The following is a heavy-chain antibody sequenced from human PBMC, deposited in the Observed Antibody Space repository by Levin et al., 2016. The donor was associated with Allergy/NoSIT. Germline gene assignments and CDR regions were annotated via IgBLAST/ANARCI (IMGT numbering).Heavy chain of an antibody. CDR3: GRWIYDSLDP. J-gene: IGHJ5*02. D-gene: IGHD5/OR15-5a*01. CDR2: ITHDGRNQ. V-gene: IGHV3-30*03. CDR1: GFTFRHYG. Sequence: GESLKISCAVSGFTFRHYGMHWVRQAPGKGLEWVTAITHDGRNQYYINSVKGRFTVSRDTPRNMLYLHMSSLRPDDTAVYYCGRWIYDSLDPWGQGTQVTVSS.